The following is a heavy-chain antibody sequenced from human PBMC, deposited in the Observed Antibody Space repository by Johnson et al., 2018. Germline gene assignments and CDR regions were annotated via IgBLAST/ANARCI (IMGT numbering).Heavy chain of an antibody. Sequence: QVQLVQSGAEVKKPGSSVKVSCKASGGTFSSYAISWVRQAPGQGLEWMGGIIPIFGTANYAQKFQGRVTITADESTSTAYMELSSLRSEDTAVYYCARGHYYDSRGYHPGSGRDVWGQGTTVTVSS. D-gene: IGHD3-22*01. CDR3: ARGHYYDSRGYHPGSGRDV. CDR2: IIPIFGTA. J-gene: IGHJ6*02. CDR1: GGTFSSYA. V-gene: IGHV1-69*12.